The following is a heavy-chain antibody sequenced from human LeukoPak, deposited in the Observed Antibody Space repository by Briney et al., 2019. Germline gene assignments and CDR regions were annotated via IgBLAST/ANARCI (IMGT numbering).Heavy chain of an antibody. Sequence: PGGSLRLSCAASEFTFSSYNMNWVRQAPGKGLEWVSSISSSGTYIYYADSVKGRFTISRDNAKNSLYLQMNNLRAEDTAVYYCAREPFWSGYFANLHFDYWGQGTLVTVSS. CDR2: ISSSGTYI. CDR1: EFTFSSYN. D-gene: IGHD3-3*01. CDR3: AREPFWSGYFANLHFDY. J-gene: IGHJ4*02. V-gene: IGHV3-21*01.